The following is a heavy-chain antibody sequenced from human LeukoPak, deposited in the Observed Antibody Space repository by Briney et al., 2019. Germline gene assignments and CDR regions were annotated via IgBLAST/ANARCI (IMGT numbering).Heavy chain of an antibody. CDR2: INPNSGGT. CDR3: GYSYGYYFDY. Sequence: RASVKVSCKASGYTFTGYYMHWVRQAPGQGLEWMGWINPNSGGTNYAQKFQGRVTMTRDTSISTAYMELSRLRSDDTAVYYCGYSYGYYFDYWGQGTLVTVSS. J-gene: IGHJ4*02. CDR1: GYTFTGYY. V-gene: IGHV1-2*02. D-gene: IGHD5-18*01.